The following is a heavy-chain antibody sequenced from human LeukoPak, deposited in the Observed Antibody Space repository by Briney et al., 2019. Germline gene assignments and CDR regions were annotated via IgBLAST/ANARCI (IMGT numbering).Heavy chain of an antibody. CDR1: GGSFSGYY. CDR2: INHSGST. J-gene: IGHJ6*03. CDR3: ARGISLIQLWLPSEPYYYYMDV. V-gene: IGHV4-34*01. D-gene: IGHD5-18*01. Sequence: SETLSLTCAVYGGSFSGYYWSWIRQPPGKGLEWIGEINHSGSTNYNPSLKSRVTISVDTSKNQFSLKLSSVTAADTAVYYCARGISLIQLWLPSEPYYYYMDVWGKGTTVTVSS.